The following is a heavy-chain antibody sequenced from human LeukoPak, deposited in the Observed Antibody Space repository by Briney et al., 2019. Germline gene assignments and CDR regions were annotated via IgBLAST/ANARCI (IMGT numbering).Heavy chain of an antibody. Sequence: PGRSLRLSCAASGFTFSSYGMHWVRQAPGKGLEWVAVISYDGTYQYYTDSVKGRFTISRDNSKNTLYLQMNSLRAEDTAVYYCAKSSGWYQRYYFDYWGQGTLVTVSS. V-gene: IGHV3-30*18. J-gene: IGHJ4*02. D-gene: IGHD6-19*01. CDR3: AKSSGWYQRYYFDY. CDR2: ISYDGTYQ. CDR1: GFTFSSYG.